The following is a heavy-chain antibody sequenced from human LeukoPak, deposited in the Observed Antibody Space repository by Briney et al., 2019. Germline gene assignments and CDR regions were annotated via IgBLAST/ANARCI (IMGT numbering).Heavy chain of an antibody. J-gene: IGHJ6*03. CDR1: GGSISSYY. CDR2: IYYSGST. Sequence: SETLSLTCTVSGGSISSYYWSWIRQPPGKGLEWIGYIYYSGSTNYNPSLKSRVTISVDTSKNQFSLKLSSVTAADTAVYYCARAPYYDYYYMDVWGKGTTVTVSS. CDR3: ARAPYYDYYYMDV. V-gene: IGHV4-59*01.